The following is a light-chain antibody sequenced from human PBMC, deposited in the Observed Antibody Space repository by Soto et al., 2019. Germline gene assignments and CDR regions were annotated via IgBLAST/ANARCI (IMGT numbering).Light chain of an antibody. Sequence: QSFLNQPPAVSEAPSGRATISCSRSISNIGDNAANWYQQLPVKAPKLLIYYDDLLPSVVSERFCGSKSGTSASLAISGLQSEDEADYYCAAWDDSLKGYVFGTGTKVTVL. CDR2: YDD. J-gene: IGLJ1*01. CDR1: ISNIGDNA. V-gene: IGLV1-36*01. CDR3: AAWDDSLKGYV.